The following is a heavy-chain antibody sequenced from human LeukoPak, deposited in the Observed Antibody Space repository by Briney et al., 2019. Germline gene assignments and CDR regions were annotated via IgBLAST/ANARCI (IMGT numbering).Heavy chain of an antibody. V-gene: IGHV4-59*08. CDR3: ARHYGSGNPDAFDI. CDR1: GGSISSHY. Sequence: PSETLSLTCTVSGGSISSHYWSWIRQPPGKGLEWIGYIYYNGNTNYNPSLKSRLTISVDTSKNQFSLKLSSVTAADTAVYYCARHYGSGNPDAFDIWGQGTMVIVSS. CDR2: IYYNGNT. D-gene: IGHD3-10*01. J-gene: IGHJ3*02.